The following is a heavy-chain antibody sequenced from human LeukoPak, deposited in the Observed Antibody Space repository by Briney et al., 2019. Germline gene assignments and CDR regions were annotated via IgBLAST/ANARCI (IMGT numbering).Heavy chain of an antibody. V-gene: IGHV3-23*01. Sequence: GGSLRLSCAASGFTFSSYAMSWVRQAPGKGLEWVSAISGSGGSTYYPDSVKGRFTISRDNSKNTLYLQMNSLRAEDTAVYYCAKVEGLYYYYYMDVWGKGTTVTVSS. J-gene: IGHJ6*03. CDR1: GFTFSSYA. CDR2: ISGSGGST. CDR3: AKVEGLYYYYYMDV.